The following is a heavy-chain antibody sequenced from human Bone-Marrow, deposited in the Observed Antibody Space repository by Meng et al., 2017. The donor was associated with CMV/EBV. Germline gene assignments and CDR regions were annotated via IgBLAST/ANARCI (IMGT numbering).Heavy chain of an antibody. D-gene: IGHD2/OR15-2a*01. CDR1: RGTFSDSV. CDR2: ISSRGEKR. CDR3: ARGQYLHYVDD. V-gene: IGHV3-23*01. Sequence: GESLKISCVVSRGTFSDSVMSWVRQAPGKGLEWVAAISSRGEKREYADSVKGRFTISRDNFRNTVILQMSSMKVEDTAVYYCARGQYLHYVDDWGRGTLVTVSS. J-gene: IGHJ4*02.